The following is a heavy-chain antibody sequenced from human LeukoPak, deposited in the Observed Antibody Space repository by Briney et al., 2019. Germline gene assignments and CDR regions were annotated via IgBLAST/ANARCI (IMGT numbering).Heavy chain of an antibody. J-gene: IGHJ4*02. D-gene: IGHD6-13*01. V-gene: IGHV3-23*01. CDR2: ISGSGGST. Sequence: PGGSLRLSCAASGFTFSSYAMSWVRQAPGKGLEWVSAISGSGGSTYYADSVKGRFTISRDNSKNTLYLQMNSLRAEDTAVYYCAKDSSSWSQSISDYWGQGTLVTVSS. CDR3: AKDSSSWSQSISDY. CDR1: GFTFSSYA.